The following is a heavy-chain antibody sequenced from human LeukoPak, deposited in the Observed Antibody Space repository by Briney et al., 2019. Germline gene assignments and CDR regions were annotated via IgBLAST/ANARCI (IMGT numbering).Heavy chain of an antibody. CDR1: GGSISSSSYY. V-gene: IGHV4-39*01. J-gene: IGHJ5*02. CDR3: ARTTDPPIVVVPAAMGIDP. CDR2: IYYSGST. D-gene: IGHD2-2*01. Sequence: SETLSLTCTVSGGSISSSSYYWGWIRQPPGKGLEWIGSIYYSGSTYYNPSLKSRVTISVDTSKNQFSLKLSSVTAADTAVYYCARTTDPPIVVVPAAMGIDPWGQGTLVTVSS.